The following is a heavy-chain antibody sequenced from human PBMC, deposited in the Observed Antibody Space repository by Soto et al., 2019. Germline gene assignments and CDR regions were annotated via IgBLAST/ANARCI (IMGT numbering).Heavy chain of an antibody. CDR1: GGTFSSYT. CDR2: IIPIFGTA. V-gene: IGHV1-69*13. J-gene: IGHJ6*02. CDR3: ASVLEATYYYYGMDV. Sequence: SVKVSCKASGGTFSSYTISWVRQAPGQGLEWMGGIIPIFGTANYAQKFQGRVTITADESTSTAYMELSSLRSEDTAVYYCASVLEATYYYYGMDVWGQGTTVTVSS. D-gene: IGHD3-3*02.